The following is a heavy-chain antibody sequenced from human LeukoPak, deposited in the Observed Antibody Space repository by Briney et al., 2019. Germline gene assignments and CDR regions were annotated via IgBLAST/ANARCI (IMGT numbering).Heavy chain of an antibody. J-gene: IGHJ4*02. V-gene: IGHV1-69*05. D-gene: IGHD5-18*01. CDR3: ARSRGYSYGHGNFDY. CDR2: IIPIFGTA. Sequence: SVTVSFTASAATFSSYAISWVRQAPGQGLEWMGGIIPIFGTANYAQKFQGRVTITTDESTSTAYMELSSLRSEDTAVYYCARSRGYSYGHGNFDYWGQGTLVTVSS. CDR1: AATFSSYA.